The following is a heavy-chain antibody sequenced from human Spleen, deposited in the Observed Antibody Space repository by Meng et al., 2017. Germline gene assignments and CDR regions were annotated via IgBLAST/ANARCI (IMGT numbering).Heavy chain of an antibody. D-gene: IGHD4-11*01. V-gene: IGHV3-66*02. CDR2: IYSGGST. Sequence: GGSLRLSCAASGFTVSSNEMSWVRQAPEKGLEWVSVIYSGGSTYYADSVKGRFTISRDNSKNTLYLQMNSLRAEDTAVYYCAREVGPGKYSPFDYWGQGTLVTVSS. J-gene: IGHJ4*02. CDR1: GFTVSSNE. CDR3: AREVGPGKYSPFDY.